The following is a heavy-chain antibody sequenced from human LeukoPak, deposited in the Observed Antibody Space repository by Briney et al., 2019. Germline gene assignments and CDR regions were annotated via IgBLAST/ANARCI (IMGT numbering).Heavy chain of an antibody. CDR2: IYYSGST. V-gene: IGHV4-59*01. J-gene: IGHJ4*02. CDR3: ARDYYGSGNFDY. Sequence: SETLSLTCTVSGGSISSYYWSWIRQPPGKGLEWIGYIYYSGSTNYNPSLKSRVTISVDTSKNQFSLKLSSVTAADTAVYYCARDYYGSGNFDYWGQGTLVTVSS. D-gene: IGHD3-10*01. CDR1: GGSISSYY.